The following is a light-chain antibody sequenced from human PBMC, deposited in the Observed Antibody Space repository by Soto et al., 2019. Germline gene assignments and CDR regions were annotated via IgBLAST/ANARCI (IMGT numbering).Light chain of an antibody. CDR3: QQYDNWPRT. J-gene: IGKJ1*01. CDR1: QSVSRN. V-gene: IGKV3-15*01. Sequence: EIVMTQSPATLSVSPGETATLSCRASQSVSRNLAWYQQKPGQAPRLLIYGASTRATGFPARFSGSGSGTEFTLTISGLQSEDFAVYCCQQYDNWPRTFGQGTK. CDR2: GAS.